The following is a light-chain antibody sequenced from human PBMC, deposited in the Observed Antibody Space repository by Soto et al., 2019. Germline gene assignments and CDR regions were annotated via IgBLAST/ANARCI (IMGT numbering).Light chain of an antibody. CDR1: QSIITY. Sequence: DIQMTQSPSSLSASVGDRVTITCRASQSIITYLNWYQQKPGTAPKLLIYDASALPRGVPSRFSGSGSGTKFTLTIASLQPDDFATYYCQQYETFSGTFGPGTKVEI. CDR2: DAS. CDR3: QQYETFSGT. J-gene: IGKJ1*01. V-gene: IGKV1-5*01.